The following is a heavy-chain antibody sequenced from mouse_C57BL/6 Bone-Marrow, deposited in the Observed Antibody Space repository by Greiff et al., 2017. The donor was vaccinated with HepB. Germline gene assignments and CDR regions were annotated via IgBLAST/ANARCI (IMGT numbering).Heavy chain of an antibody. V-gene: IGHV1-53*01. CDR1: GYTFTSYW. Sequence: QVQLQQPGTELVKPGASVKLSCKASGYTFTSYWMHWVKQRPGQGLEWIGNINPSNGGNNYNEKFKSKATLTVDKSSSTAYMQLSSLTSEDSAVYYCARGGLAYITTLVEGFAYWGQGTLVTVSA. D-gene: IGHD1-1*01. J-gene: IGHJ3*01. CDR3: ARGGLAYITTLVEGFAY. CDR2: INPSNGGN.